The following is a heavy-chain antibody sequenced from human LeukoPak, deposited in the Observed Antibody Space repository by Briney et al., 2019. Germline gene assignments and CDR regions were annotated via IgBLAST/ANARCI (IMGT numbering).Heavy chain of an antibody. CDR1: GFTLSSFR. CDR2: FSSSSSYI. D-gene: IGHD4-11*01. Sequence: GPLRPSCAAFGFTLSSFRMTWVGQPPGKGLGWLSSFSSSSSYIYYSESVESRFTSSRDNTKNSLYLQMNSLRGEETSVDYCAGEDDSDYSSSWCYFDYWGRGTLVTVSS. J-gene: IGHJ4*02. V-gene: IGHV3-21*01. CDR3: AGEDDSDYSSSWCYFDY.